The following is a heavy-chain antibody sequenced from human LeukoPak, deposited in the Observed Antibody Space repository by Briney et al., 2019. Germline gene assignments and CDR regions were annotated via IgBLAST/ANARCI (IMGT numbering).Heavy chain of an antibody. D-gene: IGHD3-10*01. V-gene: IGHV3-48*04. Sequence: PGGSLRLSCAASGFTFSSYSMNWVRQAPGKGLEWVSYISSSSLTIYYADSVKGRFTISRDNAKSSLYLQMNSLRAEDTAVYYCARDYGTPGAFDIWGQGTMVTVSS. J-gene: IGHJ3*02. CDR3: ARDYGTPGAFDI. CDR1: GFTFSSYS. CDR2: ISSSSLTI.